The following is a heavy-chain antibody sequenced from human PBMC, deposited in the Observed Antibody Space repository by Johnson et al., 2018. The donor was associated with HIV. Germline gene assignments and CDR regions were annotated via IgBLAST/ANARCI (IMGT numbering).Heavy chain of an antibody. V-gene: IGHV3-15*01. CDR1: EFTFTNAW. J-gene: IGHJ3*01. Sequence: VQLVESGGGLVQPGGCLRLSCTSSEFTFTNAWMNWVRQAPGKGLEWVGRITRTADGGTTDYTTHVKGRFTISRDDSKNTVYMQMNSLKSEDTAVYYCTTAKTLFGVVTLDGFDFCGQGTMVTVAS. CDR3: TTAKTLFGVVTLDGFDF. CDR2: ITRTADGGTT. D-gene: IGHD3-3*01.